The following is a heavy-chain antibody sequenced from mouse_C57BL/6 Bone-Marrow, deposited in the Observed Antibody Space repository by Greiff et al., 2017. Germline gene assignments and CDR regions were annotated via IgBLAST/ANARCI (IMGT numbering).Heavy chain of an antibody. Sequence: VQLQQSGPELVKPGASVKISCKASGYSFTDYNMNWVKQSNGQGLEWIGVINPTYGTTSYNQKFKGKATLTVDQSSSTAYMQLNSLTSEDSAVYYCAMGYYYDDAMDYWGQGTSVTVSA. V-gene: IGHV1-39*01. CDR1: GYSFTDYN. J-gene: IGHJ4*01. CDR2: INPTYGTT. D-gene: IGHD2-4*01. CDR3: AMGYYYDDAMDY.